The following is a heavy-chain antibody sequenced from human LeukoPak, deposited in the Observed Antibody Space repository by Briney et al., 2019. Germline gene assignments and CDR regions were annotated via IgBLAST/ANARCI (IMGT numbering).Heavy chain of an antibody. CDR2: IYTSGST. V-gene: IGHV4-61*02. Sequence: SQTLSLTCTVSGGSISSGSYYWSWIQQPAGEGLEWIGRIYTSGSTHYNPSLKSRVTISVDTSKNQFSLKLSSVTAADTAVYYCASSSSTSSFDYWGQGTLVTVSS. CDR1: GGSISSGSYY. CDR3: ASSSSTSSFDY. D-gene: IGHD6-13*01. J-gene: IGHJ4*02.